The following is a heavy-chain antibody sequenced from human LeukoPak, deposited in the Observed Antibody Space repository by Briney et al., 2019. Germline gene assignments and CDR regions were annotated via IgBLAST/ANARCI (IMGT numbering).Heavy chain of an antibody. Sequence: PGGSLRLSCAASGFTFSSHWMYWVRQTPGRDLAWVSRINSDGSTTAYADSVKGRFTISRDNAKNTLYLQMDSLSVEDTAVYFCARGLLSSSDNGMDVWGQGTTVTVSS. D-gene: IGHD6-25*01. V-gene: IGHV3-74*01. CDR1: GFTFSSHW. J-gene: IGHJ6*02. CDR3: ARGLLSSSDNGMDV. CDR2: INSDGSTT.